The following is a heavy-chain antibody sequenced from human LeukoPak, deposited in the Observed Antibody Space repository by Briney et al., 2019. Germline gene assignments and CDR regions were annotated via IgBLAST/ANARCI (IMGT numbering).Heavy chain of an antibody. J-gene: IGHJ6*03. V-gene: IGHV1-8*01. CDR2: RNPISGNT. Sequence: ASVKVSCKASRYTFTSYDIYWVRQATGRGLEWMGWRNPISGNTGYAQKFQGRVTMTRNTSISTAYMELSSLRSEDTAVYYCARRTLTGLPYYYYYYMDVWGKGTTVTISS. CDR1: RYTFTSYD. D-gene: IGHD3-9*01. CDR3: ARRTLTGLPYYYYYYMDV.